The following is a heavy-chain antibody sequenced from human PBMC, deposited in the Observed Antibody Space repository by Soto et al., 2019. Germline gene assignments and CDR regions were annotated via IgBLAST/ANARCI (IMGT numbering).Heavy chain of an antibody. CDR3: ARHLSSWSGQNRRSMTYFGY. CDR2: IYYSGST. V-gene: IGHV4-39*01. Sequence: KTSETLSLTCTVSGGSISSSSYYWGWIRQPPGKGLEWIGSIYYSGSTYYNPSLKSRVTISVDTSKNQFSLRLSSVTAADTAVYYCARHLSSWSGQNRRSMTYFGYWGQGTLVTVSS. J-gene: IGHJ4*02. CDR1: GGSISSSSYY. D-gene: IGHD3-22*01.